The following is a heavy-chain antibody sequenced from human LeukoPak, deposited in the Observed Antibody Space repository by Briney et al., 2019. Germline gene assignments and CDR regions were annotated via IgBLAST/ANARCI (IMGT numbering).Heavy chain of an antibody. CDR2: IYSGGST. CDR1: GFTVSSNY. CDR3: AKLGDSSRYLSFDY. J-gene: IGHJ4*02. D-gene: IGHD3-22*01. V-gene: IGHV3-53*01. Sequence: GGSLRLSCAASGFTVSSNYMRWVRQAPGKGLEWVSVIYSGGSTYYADSVKGRFTISRDNSRNTLYLQMNTLRAEDTAVYYCAKLGDSSRYLSFDYWGQGTLVTVSS.